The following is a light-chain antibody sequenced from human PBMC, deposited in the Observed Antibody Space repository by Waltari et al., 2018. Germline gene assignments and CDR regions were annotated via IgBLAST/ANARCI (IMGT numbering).Light chain of an antibody. CDR1: QGISTY. Sequence: DIQLTQSPSFLSSSVGDRVTISCRASQGISTYLAWFQQKPGKAPRRLIYAAAILQGGVPSRLSGSGSGTDFTLTISSLQPEDFGTYYCQQIKSYPITFGGGTKVEVK. CDR3: QQIKSYPIT. J-gene: IGKJ4*01. CDR2: AAA. V-gene: IGKV1-9*01.